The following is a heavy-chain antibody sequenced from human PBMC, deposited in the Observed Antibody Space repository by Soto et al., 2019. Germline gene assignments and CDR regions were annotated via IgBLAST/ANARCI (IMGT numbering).Heavy chain of an antibody. V-gene: IGHV4-39*01. D-gene: IGHD2-15*01. CDR3: ESKEGVGSYVDTCDP. CDR1: GGSITSSSYY. J-gene: IGHJ5*02. CDR2: IYYSGST. Sequence: QLHLRESGPGLVKPSETLSLTCTVSGGSITSSSYYWCWIRQPPGKGLEWIGSIYYSGSTYYNPSLKSRVTISVDTSKIQLSLKLSSVTAADTAVYSCESKEGVGSYVDTCDPLGQGTVVTVSS.